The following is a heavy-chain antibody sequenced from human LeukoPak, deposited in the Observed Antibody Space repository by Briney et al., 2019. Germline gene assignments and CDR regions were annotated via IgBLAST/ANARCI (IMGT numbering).Heavy chain of an antibody. V-gene: IGHV4-31*03. CDR3: ARDVRFGELLSPNYYYYGMDV. CDR2: IYYSGST. Sequence: SETLSLTCTVSGGSISSGGYYWSWIRQHPGKGLEWIGYIYYSGSTYYNPSLKSRVTISVDTSKNQFSLKLSSVTAADTAVYYCARDVRFGELLSPNYYYYGMDVWGQGTTVTVSS. J-gene: IGHJ6*02. D-gene: IGHD3-10*01. CDR1: GGSISSGGYY.